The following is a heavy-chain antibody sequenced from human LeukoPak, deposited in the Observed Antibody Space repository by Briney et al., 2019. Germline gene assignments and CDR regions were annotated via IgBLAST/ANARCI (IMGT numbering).Heavy chain of an antibody. Sequence: SEALSLTCTVSGGSISSYYWSWIRQPPGKGLGWIGYIYYSGGPKYNPSLKSRVTISVDTSKNQFSLKLSSVTAADTAVYYCARRSYSASYYLDYWAQGTLVTVSS. CDR2: IYYSGGP. J-gene: IGHJ4*02. CDR1: GGSISSYY. V-gene: IGHV4-59*01. CDR3: ARRSYSASYYLDY. D-gene: IGHD1-26*01.